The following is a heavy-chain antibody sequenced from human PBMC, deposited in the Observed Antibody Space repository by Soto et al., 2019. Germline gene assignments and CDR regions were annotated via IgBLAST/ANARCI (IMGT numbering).Heavy chain of an antibody. CDR2: ISGSGDTT. J-gene: IGHJ4*02. CDR3: ARHLRSTSPRSPIDY. V-gene: IGHV3-23*01. CDR1: GFTFSSYA. Sequence: GGSLRLSCAASGFTFSSYAMAWVRQAPGKGLEWVSSISGSGDTTYYADSVRGRFTISRDNSKNTLYLQMSSLRAEDTAVYYCARHLRSTSPRSPIDYWGQGTLVTVSS. D-gene: IGHD3-3*01.